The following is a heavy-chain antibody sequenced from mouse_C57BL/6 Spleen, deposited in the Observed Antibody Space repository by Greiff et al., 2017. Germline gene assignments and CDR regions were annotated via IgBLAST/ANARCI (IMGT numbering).Heavy chain of an antibody. Sequence: QVQLQQSGPELVKPGASVKISCKASGYAFSSSWMNWVKQRPGKGLEWIGRIYPGDGDTNYNGKFKGKATLTADKSSSTAYMQLSSLTSEDSAVYFCARGSNYVRYAMDYWGQGTSVTVSS. CDR2: IYPGDGDT. CDR3: ARGSNYVRYAMDY. J-gene: IGHJ4*01. CDR1: GYAFSSSW. D-gene: IGHD2-5*01. V-gene: IGHV1-82*01.